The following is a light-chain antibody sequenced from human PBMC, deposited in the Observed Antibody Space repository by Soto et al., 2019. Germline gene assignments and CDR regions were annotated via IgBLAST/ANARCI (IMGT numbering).Light chain of an antibody. V-gene: IGKV3-15*01. CDR2: GAS. J-gene: IGKJ1*01. CDR3: QQYNNWPPDRT. CDR1: QSVGSN. Sequence: EIVMTQSPATLSVSPGERATLSCRASQSVGSNLACYQQKPGQAPRLLIYGASTRATGIPARFSGSGSGTEFTLTISSLQSEDFAIYFCQQYNNWPPDRTFGQGTQVEI.